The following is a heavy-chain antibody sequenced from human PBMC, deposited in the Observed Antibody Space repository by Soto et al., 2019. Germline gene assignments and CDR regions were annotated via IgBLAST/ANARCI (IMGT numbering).Heavy chain of an antibody. J-gene: IGHJ4*02. CDR2: ISSSSSTI. CDR1: GFTFSSYS. CDR3: ARDSDYYDSSGSHDDY. Sequence: GGSLRLSCAASGFTFSSYSMNWVHQAPGKGLEWVSYISSSSSTIYYADSVKGRFTISRDNAKNSLYLQMNSLRDEDTAVYYCARDSDYYDSSGSHDDYWGQGTLVTVSS. V-gene: IGHV3-48*02. D-gene: IGHD3-22*01.